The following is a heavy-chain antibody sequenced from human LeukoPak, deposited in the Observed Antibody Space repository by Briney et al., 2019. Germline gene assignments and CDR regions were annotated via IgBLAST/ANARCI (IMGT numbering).Heavy chain of an antibody. V-gene: IGHV1-69*04. CDR3: AARDYYDSSGSITGYYGMDV. CDR1: GGTFSSYA. J-gene: IGHJ6*02. CDR2: IIPILGIA. Sequence: SVTVSCKASGGTFSSYAISWVRQAPGQGLEWMGRIIPILGIANYAQKFQGRVTITADKSTSTAYMELSSLRSEDTAVYYCAARDYYDSSGSITGYYGMDVWGQGTTVTVSS. D-gene: IGHD3-22*01.